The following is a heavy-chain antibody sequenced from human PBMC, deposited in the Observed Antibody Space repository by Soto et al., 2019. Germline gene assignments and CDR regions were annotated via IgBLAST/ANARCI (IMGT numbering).Heavy chain of an antibody. CDR3: ASALFTEAGFNWFDP. V-gene: IGHV3-53*04. CDR1: GFTVSSNY. CDR2: IYSGGST. Sequence: EVQLVESGGGLVQPGGSLRLSCAASGFTVSSNYMSWVRQAPGKGLEWVSVIYSGGSTYYADSVKGRFTISRHNSKNTLYLQMNSLRAEDTAVYYCASALFTEAGFNWFDPWGQGTLVTVSS. D-gene: IGHD6-19*01. J-gene: IGHJ5*02.